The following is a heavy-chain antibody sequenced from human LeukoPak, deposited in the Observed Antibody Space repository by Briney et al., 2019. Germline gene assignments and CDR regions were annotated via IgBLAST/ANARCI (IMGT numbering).Heavy chain of an antibody. Sequence: GGSLRLSCAASGFTFSSYGMHWVRQAPGKGLEWVAFIRYDGSNKYYADSVKGRFTISRDNSKNTLYLQMNSLRAEDTAVYYCAGKRPSLGAFDIWGQGTMVTVSS. J-gene: IGHJ3*02. CDR1: GFTFSSYG. CDR2: IRYDGSNK. D-gene: IGHD5-24*01. CDR3: AGKRPSLGAFDI. V-gene: IGHV3-30*02.